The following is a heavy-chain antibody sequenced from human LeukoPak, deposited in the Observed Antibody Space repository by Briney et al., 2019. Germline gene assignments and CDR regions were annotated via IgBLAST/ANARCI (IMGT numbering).Heavy chain of an antibody. CDR1: GASVFNHY. CDR3: ASLEEYGSTHY. J-gene: IGHJ4*02. V-gene: IGHV4-59*02. CDR2: IYHSGRT. Sequence: SETLSLNCTVSGASVFNHYWSWIRRPPGKRLEWIGYIYHSGRTKYNPSLQSRVTISVDTSESQFSLKLSSVTAADTAVYYCASLEEYGSTHYWGQGILVAVSS. D-gene: IGHD1-1*01.